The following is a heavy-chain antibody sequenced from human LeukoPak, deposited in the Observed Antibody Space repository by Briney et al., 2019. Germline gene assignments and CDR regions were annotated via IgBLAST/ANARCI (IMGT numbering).Heavy chain of an antibody. V-gene: IGHV3-23*01. Sequence: GVSLRLCCTPCGFPLRNYDMSWVRQAPGKGLEWVSGISGSGDTTDYADSVKGRFNIPRDNSKKTLYLQMNSLRAEDTAVYYCAKQWLVRVLGYFDYWGQGTLVTVSS. CDR3: AKQWLVRVLGYFDY. D-gene: IGHD6-19*01. CDR2: ISGSGDTT. J-gene: IGHJ4*02. CDR1: GFPLRNYD.